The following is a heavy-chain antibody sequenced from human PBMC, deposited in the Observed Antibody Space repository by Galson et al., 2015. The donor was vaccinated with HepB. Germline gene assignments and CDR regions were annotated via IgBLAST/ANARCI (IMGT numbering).Heavy chain of an antibody. D-gene: IGHD3/OR15-3a*01. V-gene: IGHV3-48*01. J-gene: IGHJ3*01. CDR3: TRVAWTGYYTADL. CDR2: ISTSNNP. CDR1: GFTFSPRS. Sequence: SLRLSCAGSGFTFSPRSMNWVRQAPGKGLEWVSYISTSNNPSYADSVKGRFAISRDNAKNSVYLHMGSLRGEDTAVYYCTRVAWTGYYTADLWGQGTMVTVS.